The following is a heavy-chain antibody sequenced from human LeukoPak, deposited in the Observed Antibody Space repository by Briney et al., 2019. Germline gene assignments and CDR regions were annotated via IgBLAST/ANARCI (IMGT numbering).Heavy chain of an antibody. D-gene: IGHD3-10*01. V-gene: IGHV4-38-2*02. CDR3: ARFSMLLSDVY. CDR1: GYSINNGFY. Sequence: PSETLSLTCTVSGYSINNGFYWGWIRQPPGKGLEWIGRIYTSGSTNYNPSLKSRVTISVDTSKNQFSLKLSSVTAADTAVYYCARFSMLLSDVYWGQGTLVTVSS. CDR2: IYTSGST. J-gene: IGHJ4*02.